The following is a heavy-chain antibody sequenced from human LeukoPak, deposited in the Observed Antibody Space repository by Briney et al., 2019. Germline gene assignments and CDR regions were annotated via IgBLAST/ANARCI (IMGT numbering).Heavy chain of an antibody. CDR1: GGSISSYH. J-gene: IGHJ6*03. CDR2: VYYTGAT. CDR3: ARLSYYYIYG. Sequence: SETLSLTCILSGGSISSYHWNWLRQSPGKRLEWIGYVYYTGATNYNPSLRSRVTMSVDIAKNEFSPKLKSVTAADTGIYFCARLSYYYIYGGDKGTPVAVSS. V-gene: IGHV4-59*08.